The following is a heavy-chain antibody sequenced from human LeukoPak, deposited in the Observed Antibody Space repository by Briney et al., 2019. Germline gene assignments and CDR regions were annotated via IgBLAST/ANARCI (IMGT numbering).Heavy chain of an antibody. J-gene: IGHJ4*02. Sequence: ASVKVSCKASGYTFTSYGISWVRQAPGQGLEWMGWISAYNGNTNYAQKLQGRVTMTTDTSTSTAYMELRSLRSDDTAVYYCARGLAYYYDSSGYHQDYWGQGTLVTVSS. CDR1: GYTFTSYG. CDR2: ISAYNGNT. V-gene: IGHV1-18*01. CDR3: ARGLAYYYDSSGYHQDY. D-gene: IGHD3-22*01.